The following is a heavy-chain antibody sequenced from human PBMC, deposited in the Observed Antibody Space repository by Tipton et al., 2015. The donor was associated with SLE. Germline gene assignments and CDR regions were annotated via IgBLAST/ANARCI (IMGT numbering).Heavy chain of an antibody. Sequence: TLSLTCAVSGHSVSRDYYWGWIRQPPGKGLEWIGSIYYSGSTYYNPSLKSRVTISVDTSKNQFSLRVRSVTAADTAVYYCARGGGSYYDYWGQGTLVTVSS. V-gene: IGHV4-38-2*01. CDR1: GHSVSRDYY. J-gene: IGHJ4*02. CDR3: ARGGGSYYDY. CDR2: IYYSGST. D-gene: IGHD1-26*01.